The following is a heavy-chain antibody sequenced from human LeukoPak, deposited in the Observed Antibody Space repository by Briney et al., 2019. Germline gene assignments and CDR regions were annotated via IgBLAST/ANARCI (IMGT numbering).Heavy chain of an antibody. CDR3: VKDYSTIAAAANPLFDY. D-gene: IGHD6-13*01. J-gene: IGHJ4*02. CDR1: GFTFSSYA. V-gene: IGHV3-23*01. CDR2: ITGSGDTT. Sequence: PTGGSLRLSCAASGFTFSSYAVTWVRQPPGKGLEWVSGITGSGDTTFYADSVKGRFTISRDNSKNTLYLQMHSLRAEDTAVYYCVKDYSTIAAAANPLFDYWGQGALVTVSS.